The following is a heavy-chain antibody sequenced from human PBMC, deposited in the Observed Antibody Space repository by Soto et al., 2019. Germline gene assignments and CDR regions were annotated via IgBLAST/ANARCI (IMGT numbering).Heavy chain of an antibody. D-gene: IGHD3-22*01. V-gene: IGHV1-69*13. CDR1: GYTFTSYA. J-gene: IGHJ6*02. Sequence: GASVKVSCKVSGYTFTSYAISWVRQAPGQGLEWMGGIIPIFGTANYAQKFQGRVTITADESTSTAYMELSSLRSEDTAVYYCASPSHYYDSSGDYYYYYGMDVWGQGTTVTVSS. CDR3: ASPSHYYDSSGDYYYYYGMDV. CDR2: IIPIFGTA.